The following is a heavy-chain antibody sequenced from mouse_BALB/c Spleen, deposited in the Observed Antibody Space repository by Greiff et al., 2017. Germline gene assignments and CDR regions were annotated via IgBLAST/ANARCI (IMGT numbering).Heavy chain of an antibody. D-gene: IGHD1-1*01. V-gene: IGHV1-7*01. Sequence: VQLQQSGAELAKPGASVKMSCKASGYTFTSYWMHWVKQRPGQGLEWIGYINPSTGYTEYNQKFKDKATLTADKSSSTAYMQLSSLTSEDSAVYYCARDYGSSSWFAHWGQGTLVTVSA. CDR2: INPSTGYT. CDR1: GYTFTSYW. CDR3: ARDYGSSSWFAH. J-gene: IGHJ3*01.